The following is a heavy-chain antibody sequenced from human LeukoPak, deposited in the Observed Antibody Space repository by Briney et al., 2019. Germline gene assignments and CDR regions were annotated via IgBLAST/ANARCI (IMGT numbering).Heavy chain of an antibody. D-gene: IGHD6-13*01. CDR1: GGSISKY. J-gene: IGHJ4*02. V-gene: IGHV4-59*12. CDR3: ARGGIARLKYYFDY. Sequence: SETLSLTCTVSGGSISKYWSWIRQPPGKGLEWIGYIYYSGSTNYNPSLKSRVTMSVDTSKNQFSLKLSSVTAADTAVYYCARGGIARLKYYFDYWGQGTLVTVSS. CDR2: IYYSGST.